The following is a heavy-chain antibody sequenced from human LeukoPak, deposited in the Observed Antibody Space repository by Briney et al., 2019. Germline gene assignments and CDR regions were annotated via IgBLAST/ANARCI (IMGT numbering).Heavy chain of an antibody. CDR1: GYRFTSYW. CDR2: IYPDDSET. CDR3: ARPSSGTYYGMDV. J-gene: IGHJ6*02. V-gene: IGHV5-51*01. D-gene: IGHD1-26*01. Sequence: GESLKISCKGSGYRFTSYWIVWVRQLPGKGLEWMGTIYPDDSETRYSPSSQGQVTISADKSISTAYLQWSTLEASDTATYYCARPSSGTYYGMDVWGQGTTVTVSS.